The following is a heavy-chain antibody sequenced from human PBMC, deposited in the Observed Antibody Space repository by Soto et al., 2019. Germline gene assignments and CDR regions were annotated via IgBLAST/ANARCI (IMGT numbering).Heavy chain of an antibody. CDR2: INPNSGST. V-gene: IGHV1-2*02. D-gene: IGHD2-15*01. J-gene: IGHJ3*02. CDR1: GYTFIGYY. CDR3: ARYCSSVSCYDEI. Sequence: ASVKVSCKASGYTFIGYYIHWVRQAPGQGLEWMGWINPNSGSTNYAQKFQGRVTITKDTSISTTYMDLSRLISDDTAVYYCARYCSSVSCYDEIWGQGTMVTVSS.